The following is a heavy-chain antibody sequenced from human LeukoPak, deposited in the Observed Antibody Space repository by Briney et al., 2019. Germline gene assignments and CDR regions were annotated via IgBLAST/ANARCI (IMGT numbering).Heavy chain of an antibody. CDR3: AKGTVIVGYYFDS. CDR2: ISNDGSDK. J-gene: IGHJ4*02. Sequence: GGSLRLSCAASGFTFSSYGIHWVRQAPGKGLEWVVVISNDGSDKSYADSVKGRFTISRDNSKNTLYLQMNSLRAEDTAVYFCAKGTVIVGYYFDSWGQGTLVTVSS. D-gene: IGHD3-22*01. CDR1: GFTFSSYG. V-gene: IGHV3-30*18.